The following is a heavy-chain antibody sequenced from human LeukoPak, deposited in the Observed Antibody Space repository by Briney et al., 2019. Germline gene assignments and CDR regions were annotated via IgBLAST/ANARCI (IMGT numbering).Heavy chain of an antibody. CDR1: GFTFQYFA. D-gene: IGHD1-26*01. CDR3: AKSNRVGTSYSDY. V-gene: IGHV3-23*01. J-gene: IGHJ4*02. Sequence: GGSLRLSCAASGFTFQYFAMNWVRQAPGKGLEWVATVTGSATSTYYADSVKGRFTISRDNSNSTLYLQMVSLRAEDTAAYYCAKSNRVGTSYSDYWGQGILVSVSS. CDR2: VTGSATST.